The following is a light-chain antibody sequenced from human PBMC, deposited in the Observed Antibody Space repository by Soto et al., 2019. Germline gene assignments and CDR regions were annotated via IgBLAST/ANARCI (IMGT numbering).Light chain of an antibody. CDR2: DAS. Sequence: DIQMTQSPSAMSSSVGDRFNITCGASQGISTYLNWYQQKAHKVPKLLIHDASTLATGVPSRFTGSGSGTDFTLTINSLQPEDVATYYCQQFDDLPLTFGGGTKV. J-gene: IGKJ4*01. CDR1: QGISTY. CDR3: QQFDDLPLT. V-gene: IGKV1-33*01.